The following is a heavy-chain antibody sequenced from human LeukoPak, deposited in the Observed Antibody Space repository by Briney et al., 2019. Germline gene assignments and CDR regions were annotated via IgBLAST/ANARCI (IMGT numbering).Heavy chain of an antibody. J-gene: IGHJ3*02. V-gene: IGHV3-9*01. D-gene: IGHD5-12*01. CDR1: GFTFDDYA. CDR2: ISWNSGSI. Sequence: GRSLRLSCAASGFTFDDYAMHWVRQAPGKGLEWVSGISWNSGSIGYADSVKGRFTISRDNAKNSLDLQMNSLRAEDTALYYCAKDIVATITAFDIWGQGTMVTVSS. CDR3: AKDIVATITAFDI.